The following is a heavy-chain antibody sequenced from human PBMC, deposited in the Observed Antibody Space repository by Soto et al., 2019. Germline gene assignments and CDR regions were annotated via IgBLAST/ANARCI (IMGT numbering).Heavy chain of an antibody. J-gene: IGHJ6*02. Sequence: QVQLVQSGAEVKVPGSSVKVSCKTSGGTFNKYAITWVRQAPGQGLEWMGGIIPIFGSANHAQKFQGRVRITADASTSTTYMELSSLRSEDTAVYYCARAYSYASYYYPMDVWGQGTTVTVSS. V-gene: IGHV1-69*12. D-gene: IGHD3-16*01. CDR2: IIPIFGSA. CDR3: ARAYSYASYYYPMDV. CDR1: GGTFNKYA.